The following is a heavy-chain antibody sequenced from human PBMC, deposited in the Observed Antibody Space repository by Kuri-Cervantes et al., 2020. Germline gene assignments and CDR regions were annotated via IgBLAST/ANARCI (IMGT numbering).Heavy chain of an antibody. Sequence: GESLKISCAASGFTFDDYGMSWVRQAPGKGLEWVSGLNWNGGNTGYADSVKGRFTISRDNAKNSLYLQMNSLRAEDTALYYCAKDLRGRASPAGEYWGQGTLVTVSS. D-gene: IGHD1-26*01. CDR1: GFTFDDYG. CDR3: AKDLRGRASPAGEY. CDR2: LNWNGGNT. J-gene: IGHJ4*02. V-gene: IGHV3-20*04.